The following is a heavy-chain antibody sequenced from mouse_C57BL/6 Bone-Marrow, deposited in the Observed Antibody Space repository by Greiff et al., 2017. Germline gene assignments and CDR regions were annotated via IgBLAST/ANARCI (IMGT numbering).Heavy chain of an antibody. Sequence: QVQLQQSGAELARPGASVKLSCKASGYTFTSYGISWVKQRTGQGLEWIGESYPRSGNTYYNEKFKGKATLTADKSSSTAYMELRSLTSEDSAVYFCARPYYGSSYRYFDVWGTGTTVTVSS. D-gene: IGHD1-1*01. CDR1: GYTFTSYG. J-gene: IGHJ1*03. CDR3: ARPYYGSSYRYFDV. CDR2: SYPRSGNT. V-gene: IGHV1-81*01.